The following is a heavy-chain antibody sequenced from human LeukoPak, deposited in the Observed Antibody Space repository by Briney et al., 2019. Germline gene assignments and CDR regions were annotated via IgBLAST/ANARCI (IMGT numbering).Heavy chain of an antibody. Sequence: GGSLRLSFAASGFTFSSYAMHWVRQSPGKGLEYVSAISSNGGSTYYANSVKGRFTISRDNSKNTLYLQMGSLRAEDMAVYYCARGLTTVTTRADYWGQRTLVTVSS. CDR2: ISSNGGST. CDR3: ARGLTTVTTRADY. CDR1: GFTFSSYA. D-gene: IGHD4-17*01. V-gene: IGHV3-64*01. J-gene: IGHJ4*02.